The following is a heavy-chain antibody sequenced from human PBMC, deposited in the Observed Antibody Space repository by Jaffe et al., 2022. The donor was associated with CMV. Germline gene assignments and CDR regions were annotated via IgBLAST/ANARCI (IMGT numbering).Heavy chain of an antibody. D-gene: IGHD3-16*01. CDR1: GFSLSTSGVG. CDR3: AHGLRSLGRGGWFDP. V-gene: IGHV2-5*01. CDR2: IYWNDDK. Sequence: QITLKESGPTLVKPTQTLTLTCTFSGFSLSTSGVGVGWIRQPPGKALEWLALIYWNDDKRYSPSLKSRLTITKDTSKNQVVLTMTNMDPVDTATYYCAHGLRSLGRGGWFDPWGQGTLVTVSS. J-gene: IGHJ5*02.